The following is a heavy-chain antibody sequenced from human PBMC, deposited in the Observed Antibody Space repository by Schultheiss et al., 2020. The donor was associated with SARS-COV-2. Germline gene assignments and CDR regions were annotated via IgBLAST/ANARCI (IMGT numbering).Heavy chain of an antibody. Sequence: GGSLRLSCAASGFTFSSYSMNWVRQAPGKGLEWVSYISSSGSTIYYADSVKGRFTISRDNAKNSLYLQMNSLRAEDTAVYYCARDLFSRFDPWGQGTLVTVSS. J-gene: IGHJ5*02. CDR2: ISSSGSTI. CDR1: GFTFSSYS. V-gene: IGHV3-48*04. CDR3: ARDLFSRFDP. D-gene: IGHD2-2*01.